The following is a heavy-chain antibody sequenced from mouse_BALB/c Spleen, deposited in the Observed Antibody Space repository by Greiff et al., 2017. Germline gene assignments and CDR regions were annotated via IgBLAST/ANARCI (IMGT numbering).Heavy chain of an antibody. CDR2: ISDGGSYT. Sequence: EVMLVESGGGLVKPGGSLKLSCAASGFTFSDYYMYWVRQTPEKRLAWVATISDGGSYTYYPDSVKGRFTISRDTAKNNLYLQMSSLKSEDTAMYYCARSYRYDGSWFAYWGQGTLVTVSA. J-gene: IGHJ3*01. V-gene: IGHV5-4*02. D-gene: IGHD2-14*01. CDR3: ARSYRYDGSWFAY. CDR1: GFTFSDYY.